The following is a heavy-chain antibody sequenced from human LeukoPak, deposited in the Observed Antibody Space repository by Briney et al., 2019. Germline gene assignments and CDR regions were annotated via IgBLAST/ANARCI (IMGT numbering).Heavy chain of an antibody. D-gene: IGHD5-24*01. Sequence: GGSLRLSCVGSGFTFNRHSMNWVRQAPGKGLEWISYISSSSSHMYYSDSVKGRFTISRDNAKNSVYLQMNSLRAEDTAVYFCARDRAGYNWVDYWGQGTLVSVSS. CDR2: ISSSSSHM. J-gene: IGHJ4*02. V-gene: IGHV3-48*01. CDR3: ARDRAGYNWVDY. CDR1: GFTFNRHS.